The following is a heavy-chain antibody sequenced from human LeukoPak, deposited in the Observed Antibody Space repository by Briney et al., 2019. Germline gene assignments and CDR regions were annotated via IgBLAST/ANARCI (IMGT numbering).Heavy chain of an antibody. CDR1: GFTFSSYE. CDR3: ARDLPYYYGSGSYYKGGFDY. J-gene: IGHJ4*02. D-gene: IGHD3-10*01. CDR2: ISSSGSTI. V-gene: IGHV3-48*03. Sequence: GGSLRLSCAASGFTFSSYEMNWVRQAPGKGLEWVSYISSSGSTIYYADSVKGRFTISRDNAKNSLYLQMNSLRAEDTAVYYCARDLPYYYGSGSYYKGGFDYWGQGTLVTVSS.